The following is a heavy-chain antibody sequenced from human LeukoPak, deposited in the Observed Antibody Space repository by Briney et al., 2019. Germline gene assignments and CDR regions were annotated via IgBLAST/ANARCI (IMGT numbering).Heavy chain of an antibody. Sequence: SETLSLTFTVSGGSISSYYWSWIRQPPGKGLEWIGYIYYSGSTNYNPSLKSRVTISVDTSKNQFSLKLSSVTAADTAVYYCARGGPYTDLMVYAIWGQGTLVTVSS. CDR2: IYYSGST. J-gene: IGHJ4*02. CDR1: GGSISSYY. CDR3: ARGGPYTDLMVYAI. V-gene: IGHV4-59*01. D-gene: IGHD2-8*01.